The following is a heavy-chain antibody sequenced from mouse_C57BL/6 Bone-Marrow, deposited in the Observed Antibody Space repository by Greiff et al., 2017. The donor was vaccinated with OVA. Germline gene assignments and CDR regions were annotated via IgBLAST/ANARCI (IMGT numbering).Heavy chain of an antibody. Sequence: VMLVESGPGLVAPSQSLSITCTVSGFSLTSYGVDWVRQSPGKGLEWLGVIWGVGSTNYNSALKSRLSISKDNSKSQVLLKMNRLQTDDADMYYCASWVYYDKGYAMDYWGQGTSVTGSS. J-gene: IGHJ4*01. CDR2: IWGVGST. V-gene: IGHV2-6*01. CDR1: GFSLTSYG. CDR3: ASWVYYDKGYAMDY. D-gene: IGHD2-4*01.